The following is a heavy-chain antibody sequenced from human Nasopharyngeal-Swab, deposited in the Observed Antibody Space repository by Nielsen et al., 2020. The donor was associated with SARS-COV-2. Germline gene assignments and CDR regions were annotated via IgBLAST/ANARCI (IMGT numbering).Heavy chain of an antibody. CDR3: ARHGLWSGYYIEFGGNWFDP. CDR2: IYYSGST. CDR1: GGSISSYY. D-gene: IGHD3-3*01. J-gene: IGHJ5*02. V-gene: IGHV4-59*08. Sequence: GSLRLSCTVSGGSISSYYWSWIRQPPGKGLEWIGYIYYSGSTNYNPSLKSRVTISVDTSKNQFSLKLSSVTAADTAVYYCARHGLWSGYYIEFGGNWFDPWGQGTLVTVSS.